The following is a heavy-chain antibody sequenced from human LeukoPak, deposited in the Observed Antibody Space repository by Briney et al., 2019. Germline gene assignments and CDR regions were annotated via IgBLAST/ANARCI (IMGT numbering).Heavy chain of an antibody. V-gene: IGHV4-30-2*01. CDR2: IYHSGST. Sequence: SQTPSLTCAVSGGSISSGGYSWSWIRQPPGKGLEWIGYIYHSGSTYYNPSLKSRVTISVDRSKNQFSLKLSSVTAADTAVYYCARGSDYGDYDGCFDYWGQGTLVTVSS. D-gene: IGHD4-17*01. J-gene: IGHJ4*02. CDR3: ARGSDYGDYDGCFDY. CDR1: GGSISSGGYS.